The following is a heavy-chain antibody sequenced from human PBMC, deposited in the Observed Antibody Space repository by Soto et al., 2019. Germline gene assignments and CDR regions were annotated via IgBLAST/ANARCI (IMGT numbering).Heavy chain of an antibody. CDR2: MNPGSGDT. J-gene: IGHJ5*02. D-gene: IGHD3-16*01. CDR3: ARMETFGSLTWFDP. Sequence: QVPLVQSGAEVREPGASVKVSCKASGYSFTNNDVSWVRQATGQGLEWMGWMNPGSGDTGYAQKFQGRVTMTRDISIATAYMELSSLRSDDTAIYYCARMETFGSLTWFDPWGQGTLVTVSS. V-gene: IGHV1-8*01. CDR1: GYSFTNND.